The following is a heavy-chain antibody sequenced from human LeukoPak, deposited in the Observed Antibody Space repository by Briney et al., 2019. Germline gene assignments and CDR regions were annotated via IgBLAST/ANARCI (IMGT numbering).Heavy chain of an antibody. D-gene: IGHD3-9*01. Sequence: GGSLRLSCAASGFTFSSYAMNWVRQAPGKGLEWVAGISSGDRTFHAESVKGRFTISKDKSKDTLYLQMNSLRAEDTAVYYCAKDATASPYFHWFDNWGQGTQVIVSS. CDR2: ISSGDRT. CDR1: GFTFSSYA. J-gene: IGHJ4*02. V-gene: IGHV3-23*01. CDR3: AKDATASPYFHWFDN.